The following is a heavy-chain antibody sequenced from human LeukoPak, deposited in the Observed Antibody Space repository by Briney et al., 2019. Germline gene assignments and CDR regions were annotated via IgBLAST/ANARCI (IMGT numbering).Heavy chain of an antibody. CDR2: IIPMFGTA. D-gene: IGHD6-13*01. CDR1: GGTFNTYA. CDR3: ARVYSSSWYWFDP. V-gene: IGHV1-69*05. Sequence: RASVKVSCKASGGTFNTYAINWLRQAPGQGLEWMGGIIPMFGTANYAQKFQGRVTITTDESTSTAYMELSSLRSEDTAVYYCARVYSSSWYWFDPWGQGTLVTVSS. J-gene: IGHJ5*02.